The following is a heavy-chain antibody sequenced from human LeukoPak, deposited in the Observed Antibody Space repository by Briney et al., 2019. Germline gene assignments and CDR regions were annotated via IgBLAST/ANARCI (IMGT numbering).Heavy chain of an antibody. CDR1: GFTFSSYS. CDR2: ISTTSTYI. D-gene: IGHD6-13*01. Sequence: GSLRLSCAASGFTFSSYSMNWVRQAPGKGLEWVSSISTTSTYIYYADSVKGRFTISRDNAKNSLYLQMNSLRAEDTAVYYCARDRLAAGDAFDIWGQVTMVTVSS. CDR3: ARDRLAAGDAFDI. V-gene: IGHV3-21*01. J-gene: IGHJ3*02.